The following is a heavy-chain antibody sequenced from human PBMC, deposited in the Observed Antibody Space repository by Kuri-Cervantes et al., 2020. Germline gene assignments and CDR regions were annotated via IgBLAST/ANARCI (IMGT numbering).Heavy chain of an antibody. Sequence: GGSLRLSCAASGFTFSSYAMSWVRQAPGKGLEWVSAISGSGGSTYYADSVKGRFTISRDNSKNTLYLQMNSLRAEDTAVYYCARTLGYCSSTSCYAGRSYWYFDLWGRGTLVTVSS. CDR2: ISGSGGST. D-gene: IGHD2-2*01. V-gene: IGHV3-23*01. CDR3: ARTLGYCSSTSCYAGRSYWYFDL. J-gene: IGHJ2*01. CDR1: GFTFSSYA.